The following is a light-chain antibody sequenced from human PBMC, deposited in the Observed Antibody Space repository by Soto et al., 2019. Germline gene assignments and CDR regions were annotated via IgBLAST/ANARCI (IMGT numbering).Light chain of an antibody. Sequence: QMTQSPSSLSASLGDRVTITCLASQTISNYLNWYQQKSGRAPELLVYAASNLQSGVPSRFTGSGSGTHFTLTISGLEPADFATYFRQQSYNTPITFGQGTRLEIK. J-gene: IGKJ5*01. CDR2: AAS. V-gene: IGKV1-39*01. CDR1: QTISNY. CDR3: QQSYNTPIT.